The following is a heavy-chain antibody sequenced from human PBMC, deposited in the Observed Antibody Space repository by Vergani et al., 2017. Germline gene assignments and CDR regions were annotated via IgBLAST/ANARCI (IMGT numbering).Heavy chain of an antibody. CDR1: GYRFSSYG. CDR3: ARDPTSGDFGEPYEVHDGFDT. V-gene: IGHV1-18*01. Sequence: QVQLVQSGVEVTKPGASVKVSCKASGYRFSSYGVSWVRQAPGQGLEWMGWISGYSGNTNYAQRFQDRISMSTDISTTTAYMELRSLRSDDTAVYFCARDPTSGDFGEPYEVHDGFDTSGQGTLVTVSS. J-gene: IGHJ3*02. D-gene: IGHD3-10*01. CDR2: ISGYSGNT.